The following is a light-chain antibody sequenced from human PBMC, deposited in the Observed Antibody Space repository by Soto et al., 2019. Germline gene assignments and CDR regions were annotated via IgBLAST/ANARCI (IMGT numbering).Light chain of an antibody. Sequence: QSVLTQPPSVSAAPGQRVTISCSGSSSNIANNYVSWYQQLPGTAPKLLIYDNYKRPSGIPDRFSGSKSASSATLGITGLQTGDEAEYYCGTWDSSLSAVVFGGGTKLTVL. CDR3: GTWDSSLSAVV. CDR2: DNY. J-gene: IGLJ2*01. V-gene: IGLV1-51*01. CDR1: SSNIANNY.